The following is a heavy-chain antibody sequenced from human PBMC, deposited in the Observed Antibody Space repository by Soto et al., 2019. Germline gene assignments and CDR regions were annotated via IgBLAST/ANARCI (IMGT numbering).Heavy chain of an antibody. CDR1: GYTFTSYG. CDR3: ARSPKMGGGYYYGMDV. V-gene: IGHV1-18*01. D-gene: IGHD3-16*01. Sequence: QVQLVQSGAEVKKPGASVKVSCKASGYTFTSYGISWVRQAPGQGLEWMGWISAYNGNTNYAQKLQGRVTMTTDTYTSTAYMELRSLRSDDTAVYYCARSPKMGGGYYYGMDVWGQGTTVTVSS. J-gene: IGHJ6*02. CDR2: ISAYNGNT.